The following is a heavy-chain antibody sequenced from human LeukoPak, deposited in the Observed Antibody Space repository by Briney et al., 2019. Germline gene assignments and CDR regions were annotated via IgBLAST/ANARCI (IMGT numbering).Heavy chain of an antibody. D-gene: IGHD3-22*01. CDR2: INPNSGGT. Sequence: ASVKVSCKASGYTFTGYYMHWVRQAPGQGLEWMGLINPNSGGTNSAQKFQGRVTMTRDTSISTAYMELSRLRSDDTAVYYCARDKLFSYYDSSGYYYIPFDYWGQGTLVTVSS. CDR1: GYTFTGYY. V-gene: IGHV1-2*02. J-gene: IGHJ4*02. CDR3: ARDKLFSYYDSSGYYYIPFDY.